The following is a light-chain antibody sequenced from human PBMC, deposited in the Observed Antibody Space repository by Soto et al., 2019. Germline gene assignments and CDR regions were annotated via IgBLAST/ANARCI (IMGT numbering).Light chain of an antibody. Sequence: EIVLTQSPGTLSLSPWERATLSCRASESVSSSYLAWYQQKPGQAPRLFIYGASTRATAIPPRFSGSGSGTEFTLTISSLQSEDFAVYYCQQYDNWPITFGQGTRLEIK. CDR2: GAS. CDR1: ESVSSSY. V-gene: IGKV3-15*01. J-gene: IGKJ5*01. CDR3: QQYDNWPIT.